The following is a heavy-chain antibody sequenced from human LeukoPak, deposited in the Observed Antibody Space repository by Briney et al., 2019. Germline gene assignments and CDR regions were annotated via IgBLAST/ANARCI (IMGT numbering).Heavy chain of an antibody. J-gene: IGHJ4*02. D-gene: IGHD3-10*01. CDR2: IYSGGST. CDR3: AKDLYYGSGSYYS. V-gene: IGHV3-66*01. Sequence: PGGSLRLSCAASGFTVSNNYMTWVRQAPGKGLEWVSIIYSGGSTYYADSVKGRFTISRDNSKNTLYLQMNSLRAEDTAVYYCAKDLYYGSGSYYSWGQGTLVTVSS. CDR1: GFTVSNNY.